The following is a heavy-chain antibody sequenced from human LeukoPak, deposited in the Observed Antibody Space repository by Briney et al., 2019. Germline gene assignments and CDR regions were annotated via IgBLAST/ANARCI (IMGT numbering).Heavy chain of an antibody. Sequence: PGGSLRLSCAASGFTFSSYGMHWVRQAPGKGLEWVAVISYDGSDTYYADSVKGRFTISRDKSKNTLYLQMNSLRAEDTAVYYCAKEGSPMVATTMDVWGQGTTVTVS. J-gene: IGHJ6*02. D-gene: IGHD5-12*01. CDR3: AKEGSPMVATTMDV. CDR2: ISYDGSDT. CDR1: GFTFSSYG. V-gene: IGHV3-30*18.